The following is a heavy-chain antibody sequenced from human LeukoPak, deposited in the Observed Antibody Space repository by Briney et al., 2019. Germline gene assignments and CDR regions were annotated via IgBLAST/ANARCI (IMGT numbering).Heavy chain of an antibody. V-gene: IGHV4-39*01. D-gene: IGHD1-14*01. CDR3: APVGINMDV. Sequence: PSETLSLTCTVSGGSISSSSYYWGWIRQPPGKGLEWIGSIYYSGSTYYNPSLKSRVTISVDTSKNQFSLKLSSVTAAGTAVYFCAPVGINMDVWGKGTTVTVSS. CDR2: IYYSGST. CDR1: GGSISSSSYY. J-gene: IGHJ6*03.